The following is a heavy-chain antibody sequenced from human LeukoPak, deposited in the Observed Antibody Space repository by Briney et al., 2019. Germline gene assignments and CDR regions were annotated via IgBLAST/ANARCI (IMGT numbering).Heavy chain of an antibody. V-gene: IGHV3-53*01. Sequence: GSLRLSCAASGFTVSSNYMSWVRQAPGKGLEWVSVIYSGGSTYYADSVKGRFTISRDNSKNTLYLQMNSLRAEDTAVYYCARDAATVTPNAFDIWGQGTMVTVSS. CDR2: IYSGGST. CDR1: GFTVSSNY. CDR3: ARDAATVTPNAFDI. D-gene: IGHD4-17*01. J-gene: IGHJ3*02.